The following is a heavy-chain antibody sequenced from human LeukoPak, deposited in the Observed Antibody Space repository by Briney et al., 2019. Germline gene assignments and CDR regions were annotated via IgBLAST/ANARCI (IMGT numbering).Heavy chain of an antibody. D-gene: IGHD6-13*01. CDR3: VKERAAVFEN. CDR1: GFTFSSYS. J-gene: IGHJ1*01. Sequence: GGSLRLPCAASGFTFSSYSLSWVRQAPGEGLEWVSSISRDSNYIYYADSMKGRFTVSRDDAKNSLYLQMTSLRAEDTAVYYCVKERAAVFENWGQGTLVTVSS. CDR2: ISRDSNYI. V-gene: IGHV3-21*01.